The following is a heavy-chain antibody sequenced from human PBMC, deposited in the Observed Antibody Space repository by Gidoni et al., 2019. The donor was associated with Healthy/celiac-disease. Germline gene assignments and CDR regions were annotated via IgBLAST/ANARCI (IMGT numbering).Heavy chain of an antibody. J-gene: IGHJ3*02. V-gene: IGHV3-64D*06. CDR1: GFTFSSYA. Sequence: ASGFTFSSYAMHWVRQAPGKGLEYVSAISSNGGSTYYADSVKGRFTISRDNSKNTLYLQMSSLRAEDTAVYYCVSGHYDFWSTTSPAGAFDIWGQGTMVTVSS. D-gene: IGHD3-3*01. CDR3: VSGHYDFWSTTSPAGAFDI. CDR2: ISSNGGST.